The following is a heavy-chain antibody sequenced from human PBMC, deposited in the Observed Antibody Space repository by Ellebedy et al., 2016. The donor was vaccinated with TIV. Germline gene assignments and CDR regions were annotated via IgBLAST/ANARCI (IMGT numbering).Heavy chain of an antibody. J-gene: IGHJ4*02. CDR2: ISHNGYT. CDR3: ARDWGGGSGEDYFDH. V-gene: IGHV4-38-2*02. Sequence: SETLSLXXNVSGYSITSGYYWGWIRQTPGKGLEWIGSISHNGYTYDNPSLKSRVTMSVDTSKNEFSLTLRSVTAADSGVYYCARDWGGGSGEDYFDHWGQGTLVSVSS. D-gene: IGHD3-16*01. CDR1: GYSITSGYY.